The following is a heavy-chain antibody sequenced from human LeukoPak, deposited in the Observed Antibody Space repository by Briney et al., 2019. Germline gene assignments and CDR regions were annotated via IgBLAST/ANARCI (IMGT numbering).Heavy chain of an antibody. CDR3: AKVFTMVRGVIHGDY. V-gene: IGHV3-30*02. J-gene: IGHJ4*02. D-gene: IGHD3-10*01. CDR1: GFTFSSYG. Sequence: LAGGSLRLSCAASGFTFSSYGMHWVRQAPGKGLEWVAFIRYDGGNKYYADSVKGRFTISRDNSKNTLYLQMNSLRAEDTAVYYCAKVFTMVRGVIHGDYWGQGTLVTVSS. CDR2: IRYDGGNK.